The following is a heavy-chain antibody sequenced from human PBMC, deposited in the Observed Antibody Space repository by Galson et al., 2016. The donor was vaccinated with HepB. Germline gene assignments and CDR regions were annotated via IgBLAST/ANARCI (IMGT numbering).Heavy chain of an antibody. D-gene: IGHD6-25*01. V-gene: IGHV1-3*01. CDR2: INAANGNT. J-gene: IGHJ5*02. Sequence: SVKVSCKASGYTFTSYTMHWVRQAPGQRLEWMGWINAANGNTKYSQNFQGRVTITRDTSASTAYMELSSLRSEDTAVYYCARSPPPYIAAAARGYWFDPWGQGTLVTVSS. CDR1: GYTFTSYT. CDR3: ARSPPPYIAAAARGYWFDP.